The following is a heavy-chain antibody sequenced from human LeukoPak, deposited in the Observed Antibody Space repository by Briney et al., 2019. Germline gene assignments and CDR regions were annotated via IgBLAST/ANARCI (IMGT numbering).Heavy chain of an antibody. V-gene: IGHV3-23*01. Sequence: RGSLRLSCAASGFTFGSYGMCWVRRAPGKGLEWVSFITPNAYRTSYADSVEGRFTISKYNPRKPLYLQMNSLRDQDTAVYYCAIMHGYYDGSGYWVQWGQGTLVTVSS. CDR1: GFTFGSYG. D-gene: IGHD3-22*01. CDR3: AIMHGYYDGSGYWVQ. J-gene: IGHJ1*01. CDR2: ITPNAYRT.